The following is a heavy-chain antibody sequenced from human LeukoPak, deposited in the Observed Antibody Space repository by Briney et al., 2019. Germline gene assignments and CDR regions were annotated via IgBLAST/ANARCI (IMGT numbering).Heavy chain of an antibody. Sequence: GGSLRLSCAASGLTFSSYAMSWVRQAPGKGLEWVGRIKSKTDGGTTDYAAPVKGRFTISREDSKNTLYLQMNSLKTEDTAVYYCTTDLRYCSSTSCYTADYWGQGTLVTVSS. CDR2: IKSKTDGGTT. D-gene: IGHD2-2*02. V-gene: IGHV3-15*01. CDR3: TTDLRYCSSTSCYTADY. J-gene: IGHJ4*02. CDR1: GLTFSSYA.